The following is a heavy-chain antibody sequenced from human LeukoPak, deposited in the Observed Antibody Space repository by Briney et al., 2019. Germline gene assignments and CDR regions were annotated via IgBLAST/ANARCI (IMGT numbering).Heavy chain of an antibody. V-gene: IGHV1-18*01. CDR2: ISPNKGKT. D-gene: IGHD6-13*01. CDR3: ARDLGIAAAGIPFDY. Sequence: ASVKVSCKTSGYTFINYGISWVRQAPGQGLEWMGWISPNKGKTNYAQSFQGRVTMTTDTSTSTAYMELRSLRSDDTAVYYCARDLGIAAAGIPFDYWGQGTLVTVSS. J-gene: IGHJ4*02. CDR1: GYTFINYG.